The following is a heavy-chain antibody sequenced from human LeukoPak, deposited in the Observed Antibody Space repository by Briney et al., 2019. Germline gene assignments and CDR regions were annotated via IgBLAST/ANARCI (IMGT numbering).Heavy chain of an antibody. CDR2: IRSKAYGGTT. D-gene: IGHD5-24*01. CDR3: TRPEMATIFRLLAFDI. CDR1: GFTFGDYA. Sequence: GGSLRLSCKASGFTFGDYAMSWFRQAPGKGLEWVGFIRSKAYGGTTEYAASVKGRFTISRDDSKSIAYLQMNSLKTEDTAVYYCTRPEMATIFRLLAFDIWGQGTMVTVSS. V-gene: IGHV3-49*03. J-gene: IGHJ3*02.